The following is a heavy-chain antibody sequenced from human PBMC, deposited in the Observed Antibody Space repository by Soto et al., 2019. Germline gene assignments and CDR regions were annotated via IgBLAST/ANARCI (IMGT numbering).Heavy chain of an antibody. CDR3: VKAAGTVYYYYYMDV. V-gene: IGHV3-9*01. CDR1: GFTLAAYA. D-gene: IGHD6-13*01. J-gene: IGHJ6*03. Sequence: EVQLVESGGGLVQPGRSLRLSCAASGFTLAAYAMHWVRQAPGQGLEWVSGISWNSGSIGYADSVKGRFTISRDNAKNSLYLQMNSLRAEDTALYYCVKAAGTVYYYYYMDVWGKGTTVTVSS. CDR2: ISWNSGSI.